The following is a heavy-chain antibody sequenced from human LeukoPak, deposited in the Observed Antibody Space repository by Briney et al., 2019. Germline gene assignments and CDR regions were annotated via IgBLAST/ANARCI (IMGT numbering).Heavy chain of an antibody. D-gene: IGHD1-26*01. Sequence: GGSLRLSCAASGFTFSNYWMHWVRQAPGKGLVWVSRINSDGSSTSYADSVKGRFTISRDSAKNTLYLQMNSLRAEDTAVYYCARDRYSNWFDPWGQGTLVTVSS. CDR3: ARDRYSNWFDP. CDR1: GFTFSNYW. CDR2: INSDGSST. V-gene: IGHV3-74*01. J-gene: IGHJ5*02.